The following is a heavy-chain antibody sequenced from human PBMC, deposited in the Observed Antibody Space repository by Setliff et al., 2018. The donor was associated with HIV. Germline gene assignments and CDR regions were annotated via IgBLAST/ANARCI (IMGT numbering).Heavy chain of an antibody. D-gene: IGHD3-10*01. J-gene: IGHJ4*02. CDR3: ARHFPSISLFFGDPGPFDR. V-gene: IGHV4-34*01. CDR2: INHSGST. CDR1: GESFSAYS. Sequence: PSETLSLTCAVYGESFSAYSWSWIRQPPGKGLEWIGEINHSGSTNYNPSLKSRVAISVDTSKNQFSLKLNSVTAADTAVYYCARHFPSISLFFGDPGPFDRWGQGALVTVSS.